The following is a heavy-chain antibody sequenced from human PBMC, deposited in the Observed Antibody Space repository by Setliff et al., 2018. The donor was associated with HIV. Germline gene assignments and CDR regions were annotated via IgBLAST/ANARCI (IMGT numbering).Heavy chain of an antibody. Sequence: ASVKVSCKASGYTFTTYSLHWVRQAPGHSLEWVGWINVGKGDTRYSQELQDRVTITRDTSANTAYMELSSLRSDDTAVCFCVRGALLAAFDFDYWGQGTLVTVSS. CDR1: GYTFTTYS. D-gene: IGHD3-10*01. CDR3: VRGALLAAFDFDY. CDR2: INVGKGDT. J-gene: IGHJ4*01. V-gene: IGHV1-3*01.